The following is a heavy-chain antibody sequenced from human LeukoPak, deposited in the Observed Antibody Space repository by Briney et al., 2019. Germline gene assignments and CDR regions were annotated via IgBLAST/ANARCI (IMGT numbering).Heavy chain of an antibody. CDR1: GVSISSSNYF. D-gene: IGHD2-2*02. CDR3: AREDRYCSSTSCYTWDY. CDR2: IYFRGSI. V-gene: IGHV4-39*07. J-gene: IGHJ4*02. Sequence: SETLSLTCTVSGVSISSSNYFWAWIRQSPGEGLEWIGSIYFRGSISSSPSLKSRVTISIDASKNQFSLKLTSVTAADTAVYYCAREDRYCSSTSCYTWDYWDQGTLVAV.